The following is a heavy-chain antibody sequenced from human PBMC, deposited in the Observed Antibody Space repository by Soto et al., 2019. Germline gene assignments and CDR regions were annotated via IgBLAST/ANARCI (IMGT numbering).Heavy chain of an antibody. V-gene: IGHV4-30-4*01. J-gene: IGHJ5*02. D-gene: IGHD4-17*01. CDR3: IRHYGDAGGRPDWFAP. CDR1: GAPINFGDYY. CDR2: VRSSGST. Sequence: SETLSLTCSVAGAPINFGDYYWSWIRQPPGKGLEWIGYVRSSGSTYYKSSLKSRVTISVDMSKNQFSLNLTSVTAADTAVYFCIRHYGDAGGRPDWFAPWGQGTTVTVSS.